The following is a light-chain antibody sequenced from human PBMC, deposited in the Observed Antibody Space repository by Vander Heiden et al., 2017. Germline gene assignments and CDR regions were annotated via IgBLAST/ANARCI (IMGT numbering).Light chain of an antibody. CDR2: WSS. V-gene: IGKV4-1*01. Sequence: EIGLNQYPDSLAVSLGETPTFDCMLSQNVLYSSNNKNYLAWYQQKPGQTPKLLIYWSSARESVVPDRFSGSWSGTDFTLTISSLQAEDVAIYYCQQSYTTPLTFGGGTKVEIK. CDR1: QNVLYSSNNKNY. CDR3: QQSYTTPLT. J-gene: IGKJ4*01.